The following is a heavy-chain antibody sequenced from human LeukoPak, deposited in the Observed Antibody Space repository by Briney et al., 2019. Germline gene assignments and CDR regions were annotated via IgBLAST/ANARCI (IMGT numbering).Heavy chain of an antibody. Sequence: PGRSLRLSCAASGLTFDDYAMHWVRQAPGKGLEWVSGISWNSGSIGYADSVKGRFTISRDNAKNSLYLQMNSLRAEDTALYYCAKSSAGIAAAGTYDYWGQGTLVTVSS. CDR1: GLTFDDYA. D-gene: IGHD6-13*01. J-gene: IGHJ4*02. CDR3: AKSSAGIAAAGTYDY. V-gene: IGHV3-9*01. CDR2: ISWNSGSI.